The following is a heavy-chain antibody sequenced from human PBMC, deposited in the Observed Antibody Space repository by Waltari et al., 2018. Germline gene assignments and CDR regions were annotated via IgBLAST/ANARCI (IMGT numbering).Heavy chain of an antibody. V-gene: IGHV1-69-2*01. CDR3: AKDRERKERWLQLGAFDI. J-gene: IGHJ3*02. CDR2: VDPEDGET. Sequence: EVQLVQSGAEVKKPGATVKISCKVSGYTFTDYYMHWVQQAPGKGLEWMGLVDPEDGETIYAEKFQGRVTITADTSTDTAYMELSSLRSEDTAVYYCAKDRERKERWLQLGAFDIWGQGTMVTVSS. CDR1: GYTFTDYY. D-gene: IGHD5-12*01.